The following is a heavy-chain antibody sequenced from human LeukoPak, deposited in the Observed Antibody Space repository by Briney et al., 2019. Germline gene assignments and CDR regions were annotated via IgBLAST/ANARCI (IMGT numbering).Heavy chain of an antibody. J-gene: IGHJ6*04. D-gene: IGHD3-10*01. CDR3: ARAPIPYYYGSGSPGYYYYYYGMDV. Sequence: GASVKVSCKASGGTFSSYAISWVRQAPGQGLEWMGGIIPIFGTANYAQKFQGRVMITADESTSTAYMELSSLRSEDTAVYYCARAPIPYYYGSGSPGYYYYYYGMDVWGKGTTVTVSS. V-gene: IGHV1-69*13. CDR1: GGTFSSYA. CDR2: IIPIFGTA.